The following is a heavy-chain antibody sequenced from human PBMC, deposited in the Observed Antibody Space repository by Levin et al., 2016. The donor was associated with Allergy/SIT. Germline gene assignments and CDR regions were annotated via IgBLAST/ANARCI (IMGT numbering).Heavy chain of an antibody. CDR3: ARHLAPGPVSTFGF. CDR2: IYPGDSDT. J-gene: IGHJ4*02. V-gene: IGHV5-51*01. D-gene: IGHD4-11*01. Sequence: VRQMPGKGLEWMGIIYPGDSDTRYSPSFQGQVTISADKSISTAYLQWSTLKASDTAIYYCARHLAPGPVSTFGFWGQGTLVTVSS.